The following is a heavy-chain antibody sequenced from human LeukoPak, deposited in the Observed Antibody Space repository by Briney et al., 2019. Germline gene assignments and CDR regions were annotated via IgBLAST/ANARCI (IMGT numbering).Heavy chain of an antibody. CDR3: ARDQGTRYFDY. V-gene: IGHV3-11*06. CDR1: GFTFSDYY. CDR2: ISSSSSYT. J-gene: IGHJ4*02. Sequence: GGSLRLPCAASGFTFSDYYMSWIRQAPGKGLEWVSYISSSSSYTNYADSVKGRFTISRDNAKNSLYLQMNSLRAEDTAVYYCARDQGTRYFDYGGQGTLVTVS. D-gene: IGHD1-1*01.